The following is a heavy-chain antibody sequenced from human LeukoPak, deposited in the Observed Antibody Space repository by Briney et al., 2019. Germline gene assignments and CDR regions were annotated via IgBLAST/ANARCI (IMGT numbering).Heavy chain of an antibody. J-gene: IGHJ4*02. CDR3: ARDLMGATGY. Sequence: GGSLRLSCAASGFTFSNYAVAWVRQAPGKGLEWVSVISNRGSTINYADSVKGRFTISRDNSKNRLYLQMNGLRAEDTAVYYCARDLMGATGYWGQGILVTVSS. CDR2: ISNRGSTI. V-gene: IGHV3-23*01. D-gene: IGHD1-26*01. CDR1: GFTFSNYA.